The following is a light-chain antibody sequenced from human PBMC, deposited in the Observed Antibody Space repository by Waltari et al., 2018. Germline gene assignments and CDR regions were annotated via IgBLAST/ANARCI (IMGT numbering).Light chain of an antibody. V-gene: IGLV2-14*01. CDR2: DVS. J-gene: IGLJ2*01. Sequence: QSALTQPASVSVSPGQATTISSPRTPSNVGVSNYPTWYQQHPGKAPKLMIYDVSQRPSGVSNRFSGSKSGNTASLTISGLQAEDEADYYCSSYTSSSTWVFGGGTKLTVL. CDR1: PSNVGVSNY. CDR3: SSYTSSSTWV.